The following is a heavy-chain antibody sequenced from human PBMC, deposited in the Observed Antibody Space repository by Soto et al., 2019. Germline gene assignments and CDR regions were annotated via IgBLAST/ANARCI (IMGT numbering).Heavy chain of an antibody. J-gene: IGHJ4*02. CDR2: ISYDGNKK. D-gene: IGHD6-19*01. V-gene: IGHV3-30-3*01. Sequence: QVQLVESGGGVVQPGRYLRLSCAASGFTLSSYSMHWVRQAPGKGLEWVGAISYDGNKKYYRDSVKGRFSISRDTSNNTVHLQMNSLRPEDTAVYYCARSVAVAGLDYWGQGSLVTVSS. CDR3: ARSVAVAGLDY. CDR1: GFTLSSYS.